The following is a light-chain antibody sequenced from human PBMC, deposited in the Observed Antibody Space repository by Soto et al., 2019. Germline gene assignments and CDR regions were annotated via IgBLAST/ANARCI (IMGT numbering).Light chain of an antibody. CDR3: QQYGSSSWT. CDR1: QSVSSSY. Sequence: EIVLTQSPGTLSLSPGERATLSCRASQSVSSSYLAWYQQKPGQAPRLLIYGASSRATGIPDRFSGSVSWTDFTLTISRLEPEDFAVYYCQQYGSSSWTFGQGTKVDI. J-gene: IGKJ1*01. V-gene: IGKV3-20*01. CDR2: GAS.